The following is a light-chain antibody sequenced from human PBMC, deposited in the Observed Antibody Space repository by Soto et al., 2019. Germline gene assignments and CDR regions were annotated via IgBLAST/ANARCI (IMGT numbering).Light chain of an antibody. V-gene: IGKV3-11*01. J-gene: IGKJ1*01. CDR3: QQRSNWSWT. Sequence: EIVLAQSPATLSLSPGEGATLSCRASQSVSSYLAWYQQKPGKAPRLLIYDASNRATGIPARFSGSGSGTDFTLTISSLEPEDFAVYYCQQRSNWSWTFGQGTKVDIK. CDR2: DAS. CDR1: QSVSSY.